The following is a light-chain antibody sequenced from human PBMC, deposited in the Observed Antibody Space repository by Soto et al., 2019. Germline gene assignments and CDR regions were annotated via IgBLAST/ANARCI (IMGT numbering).Light chain of an antibody. V-gene: IGLV2-14*01. CDR3: SSYTSSSTLVV. CDR1: SSDVGGYNY. Sequence: QSALTQPASVSGSPGQSITISCTGTSSDVGGYNYVSWYQQHPGKAPKLMIFDVSYRHSGVSNRFSGSKSGNTASLTISGLQAEDEADYYCSSYTSSSTLVVFGGGTKLTVL. CDR2: DVS. J-gene: IGLJ2*01.